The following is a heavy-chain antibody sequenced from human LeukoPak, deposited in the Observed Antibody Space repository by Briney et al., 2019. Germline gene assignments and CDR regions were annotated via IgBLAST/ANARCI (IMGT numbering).Heavy chain of an antibody. Sequence: SETLSLTCSVSGGXISSYYWSWIRQPPGKGLEWIGYVFHSGSTNYNPSLKSRVTISVDTSKNQFSLKLTSVTAADTAVYYCARDSSGYYRIDYWGQGTLVTVSS. J-gene: IGHJ4*02. D-gene: IGHD3-22*01. CDR3: ARDSSGYYRIDY. CDR1: GGXISSYY. V-gene: IGHV4-59*08. CDR2: VFHSGST.